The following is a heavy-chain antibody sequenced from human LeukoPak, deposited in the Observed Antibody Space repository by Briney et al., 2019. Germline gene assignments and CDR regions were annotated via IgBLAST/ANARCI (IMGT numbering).Heavy chain of an antibody. D-gene: IGHD2/OR15-2a*01. CDR3: ARVFTSGFDP. V-gene: IGHV3-48*03. J-gene: IGHJ5*02. CDR2: ISSSGNSM. CDR1: GFTFSTYE. Sequence: SLRLSCVASGFTFSTYEMNWVRQAPGKGLEWLSYISSSGNSMYYADSVKGRFTVSRDNAKKSLYLQMNSLRAEDTAVYYCARVFTSGFDPWGQGTLVTVST.